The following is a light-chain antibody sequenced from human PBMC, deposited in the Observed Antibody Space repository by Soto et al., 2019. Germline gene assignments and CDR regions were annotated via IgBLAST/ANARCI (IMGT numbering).Light chain of an antibody. CDR1: QSISSW. J-gene: IGKJ1*01. CDR3: QQYNSYSRT. CDR2: DVS. Sequence: DIQITQSPSTLSASVGDRVTNTYRASQSISSWLAWYQQKPGKAPELLIYDVSSLESGVPSRFSGSGSGTEFTLTISSLQPDDFATYYCQQYNSYSRTFGQGTKVDIK. V-gene: IGKV1-5*01.